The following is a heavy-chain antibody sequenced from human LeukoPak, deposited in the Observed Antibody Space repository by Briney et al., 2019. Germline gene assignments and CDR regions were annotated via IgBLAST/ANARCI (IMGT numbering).Heavy chain of an antibody. V-gene: IGHV3-23*01. Sequence: PGGSLRLSCAASGFTFSSYGMSWVRQAPGKGLEWVSTISGSGGSTYYAGSVKGRFTISRDNSKNTLYLQMNGLRTEDTAVYYCAKVGAAAGTVEDHWGQGTLITVSS. D-gene: IGHD6-13*01. CDR2: ISGSGGST. CDR3: AKVGAAAGTVEDH. CDR1: GFTFSSYG. J-gene: IGHJ4*02.